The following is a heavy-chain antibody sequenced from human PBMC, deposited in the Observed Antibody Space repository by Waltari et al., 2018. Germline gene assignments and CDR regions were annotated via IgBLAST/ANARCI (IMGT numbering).Heavy chain of an antibody. CDR2: IYYSGST. CDR3: ATMITFGGVILPYYFDY. J-gene: IGHJ4*02. D-gene: IGHD3-16*02. CDR1: GGSISSGAYY. V-gene: IGHV4-30-4*08. Sequence: QVQLQESGPGLVKPSQTLSRTCTVSGGSISSGAYYWSWIRQPPGKGLEWIGYIYYSGSTYYNPSLKSRVTISVDTSKNQFSLKLSSVTAADTAVYYCATMITFGGVILPYYFDYWGQGTLVTVSS.